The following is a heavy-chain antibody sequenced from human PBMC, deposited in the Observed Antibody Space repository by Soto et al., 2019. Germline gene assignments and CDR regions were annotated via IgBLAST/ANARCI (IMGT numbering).Heavy chain of an antibody. CDR2: ISSSSSYI. Sequence: GGSLRLSCAASGFTFSSYSRNWVRQAPGKGLEWVSSISSSSSYIYYADSVKGRFTISRDNAKNSLYLQMNSLRAEDTAVYYCARDQPGYSYGYGLGYWGQGTLVTVSS. CDR3: ARDQPGYSYGYGLGY. CDR1: GFTFSSYS. D-gene: IGHD5-18*01. J-gene: IGHJ4*02. V-gene: IGHV3-21*01.